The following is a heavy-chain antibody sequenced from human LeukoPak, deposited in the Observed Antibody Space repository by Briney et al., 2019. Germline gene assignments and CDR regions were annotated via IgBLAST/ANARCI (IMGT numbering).Heavy chain of an antibody. J-gene: IGHJ4*02. Sequence: SETLSLTCAVYGGPFSGYYWSWIRQPPGKGLEWIGEINHSGSTNYNPSLKSRVTISVDTSKNQFSLKLSSVTAADTAVYYCARGPFRYYYDSSGYNYWGQGTLVTVSS. CDR3: ARGPFRYYYDSSGYNY. CDR1: GGPFSGYY. D-gene: IGHD3-22*01. CDR2: INHSGST. V-gene: IGHV4-34*01.